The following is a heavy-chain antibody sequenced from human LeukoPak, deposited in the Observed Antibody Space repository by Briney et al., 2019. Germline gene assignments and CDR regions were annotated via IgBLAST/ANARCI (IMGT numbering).Heavy chain of an antibody. CDR2: IYYSGST. V-gene: IGHV4-59*11. D-gene: IGHD3-3*01. Sequence: SETLSLTCTVSGGSISSHYWSWIRQPPGKGLEWIGYIYYSGSTNYNPSLKSRVTISVDTSKNQFSLKLSSVTAADTAVYYCARVGQPYDFRSGYQNWFDPWGRGTLVTVSS. CDR1: GGSISSHY. CDR3: ARVGQPYDFRSGYQNWFDP. J-gene: IGHJ5*02.